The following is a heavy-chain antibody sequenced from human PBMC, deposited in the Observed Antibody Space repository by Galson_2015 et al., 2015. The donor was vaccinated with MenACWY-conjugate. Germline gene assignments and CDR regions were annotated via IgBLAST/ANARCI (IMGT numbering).Heavy chain of an antibody. Sequence: CAISGDSVSSSSAAWNWIRQSPSRGLEWLGRTYYRSKWYNDFAASVRGRIIITPDTSKNVISLQLNSVTPEDTAVYYCAREAMYSTNFYAIDFWGQGTQVTASS. CDR2: TYYRSKWYN. J-gene: IGHJ4*02. CDR1: GDSVSSSSAA. D-gene: IGHD2-2*01. CDR3: AREAMYSTNFYAIDF. V-gene: IGHV6-1*01.